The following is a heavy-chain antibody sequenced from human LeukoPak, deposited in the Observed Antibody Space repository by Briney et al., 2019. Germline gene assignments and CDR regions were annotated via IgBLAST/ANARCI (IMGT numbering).Heavy chain of an antibody. V-gene: IGHV3-21*01. CDR3: ARDQSITGTTGDYYYMDV. Sequence: GGSLRLSCAASGFTFSSYSMNWVRQAPGKGLEWVSSISSSSSYIYYADSVKGRFTISRDNAKNSLYLQMNSLRAEDTAVYYCARDQSITGTTGDYYYMDVWGKGTTVTVS. CDR2: ISSSSSYI. D-gene: IGHD1-7*01. CDR1: GFTFSSYS. J-gene: IGHJ6*03.